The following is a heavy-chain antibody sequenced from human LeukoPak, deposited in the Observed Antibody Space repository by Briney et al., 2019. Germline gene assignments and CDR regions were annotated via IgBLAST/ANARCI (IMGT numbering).Heavy chain of an antibody. CDR3: ASDSSIRVPCDY. J-gene: IGHJ4*02. CDR1: GFTFSSYS. V-gene: IGHV3-21*01. D-gene: IGHD3-10*01. Sequence: GGSLRLSCAASGFTFSSYSMNWVRQAPGKGLEWVSSISSSSSYIYYADSVKGRFTISRDNAKNSLYLQMNSLRAEDTAVYYCASDSSIRVPCDYWGQGTLVTVSS. CDR2: ISSSSSYI.